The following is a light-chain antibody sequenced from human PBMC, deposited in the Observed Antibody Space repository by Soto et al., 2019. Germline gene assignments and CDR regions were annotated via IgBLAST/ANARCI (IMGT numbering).Light chain of an antibody. CDR2: DAS. Sequence: ESVLTQSPAALSLSPGERATLSCRASQSVSSYLAWYQQKPGQAPRLLIYDASNRATGIPARFSGSGSGTDFTLTISSLEPEDFAVYYCQQRSNWPGTFGQGNKV. V-gene: IGKV3-11*01. J-gene: IGKJ1*01. CDR1: QSVSSY. CDR3: QQRSNWPGT.